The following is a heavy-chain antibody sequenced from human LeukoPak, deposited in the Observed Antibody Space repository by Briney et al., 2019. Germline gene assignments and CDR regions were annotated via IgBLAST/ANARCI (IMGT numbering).Heavy chain of an antibody. D-gene: IGHD3-22*01. Sequence: GGSLRLSCAASGFTFSSYSMNWVRQAPGKGLEWVSYISSSSSTIYYADSVKGRFTISRDNAKNSLYLQINSLRAEDTAVYYCASQGHYYDSSGQPFHYWGQGTLVTVSS. J-gene: IGHJ4*02. V-gene: IGHV3-48*01. CDR2: ISSSSSTI. CDR3: ASQGHYYDSSGQPFHY. CDR1: GFTFSSYS.